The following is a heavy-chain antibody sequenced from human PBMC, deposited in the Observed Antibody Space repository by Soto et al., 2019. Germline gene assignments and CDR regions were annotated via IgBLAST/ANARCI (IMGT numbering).Heavy chain of an antibody. Sequence: PGGSLRLSCAASGFTFDDYTMHWVRQAPGKGLEWVSLISGDGGSTYYADSVKGRFTISRDNSKNTLYLQMNSLRAEDTAVYYCAKAAMVLLWFGESYIDYWGQGTLVTVSS. CDR1: GFTFDDYT. CDR2: ISGDGGST. CDR3: AKAAMVLLWFGESYIDY. V-gene: IGHV3-43*01. D-gene: IGHD3-10*01. J-gene: IGHJ4*02.